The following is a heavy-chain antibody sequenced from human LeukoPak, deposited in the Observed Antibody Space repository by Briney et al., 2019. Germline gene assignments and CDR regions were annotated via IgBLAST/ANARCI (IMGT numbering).Heavy chain of an antibody. CDR3: ARGTTVTLYYYYYYMDV. CDR1: GYTFTGYY. CDR2: INPNSGGT. J-gene: IGHJ6*03. Sequence: ASVKVSCKASGYTFTGYYMHWVRQAPGQGLEWMGWINPNSGGTNYAQKFQGRVTITRNTSISTAYMELSSLRSEDTAVYYCARGTTVTLYYYYYYMDVWGKGTTVTVSS. D-gene: IGHD4-11*01. V-gene: IGHV1-2*02.